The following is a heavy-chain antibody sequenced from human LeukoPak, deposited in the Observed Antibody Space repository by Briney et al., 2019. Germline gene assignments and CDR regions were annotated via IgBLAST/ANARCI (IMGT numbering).Heavy chain of an antibody. CDR1: GYTFSSYG. J-gene: IGHJ5*02. V-gene: IGHV1-18*01. CDR2: ISAYNGNT. Sequence: ASVKVSCKASGYTFSSYGVSWVRQAPGQGLEWMGWISAYNGNTNYAQKLQGRVTMTTDTSTSTAYMQLRSLRSDDTAVYYCARAGSITIFGVVVAHNWFDPGAREPWSPSPQ. D-gene: IGHD3-3*01. CDR3: ARAGSITIFGVVVAHNWFDP.